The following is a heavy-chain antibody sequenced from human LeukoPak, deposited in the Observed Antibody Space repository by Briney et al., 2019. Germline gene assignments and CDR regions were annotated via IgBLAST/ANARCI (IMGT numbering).Heavy chain of an antibody. V-gene: IGHV3-23*01. CDR3: AKDYRYGSA. J-gene: IGHJ5*02. Sequence: PGGPLRLSYAASGFTFNSFAFTWVRQAPGRGLEWVSAINVRGDGTYYADSVRGRFTISRDNSKNTLCLQMNSLRAEDTALYYCAKDYRYGSAWGPGTLVVVSS. CDR2: INVRGDGT. CDR1: GFTFNSFA. D-gene: IGHD6-19*01.